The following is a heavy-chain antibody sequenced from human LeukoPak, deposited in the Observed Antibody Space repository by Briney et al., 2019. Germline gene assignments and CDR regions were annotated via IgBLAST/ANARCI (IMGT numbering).Heavy chain of an antibody. Sequence: TGGSRRLSCATSGFNFNSNAMIWVRQAPGKGLECVSAITAPGDATYYADSVKGRFSISRDNSKNTLYLLLNSLRVEDTALYYCAKAFGTNGYFQLPIDFWGQGTLVTVSS. J-gene: IGHJ4*02. CDR2: ITAPGDAT. D-gene: IGHD2-8*01. CDR1: GFNFNSNA. CDR3: AKAFGTNGYFQLPIDF. V-gene: IGHV3-23*01.